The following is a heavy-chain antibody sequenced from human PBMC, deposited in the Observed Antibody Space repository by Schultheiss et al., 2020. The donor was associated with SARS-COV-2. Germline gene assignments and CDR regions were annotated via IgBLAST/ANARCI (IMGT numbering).Heavy chain of an antibody. D-gene: IGHD2-21*02. Sequence: GGSLRLSCAASGFTFSSYSMNWVRQAPGKGLEWVSSISSSSSYKYYADSVKGRFTISRDNAKNSLYLQMNSLRAEDTAVYYCVVTAIQFDYWGQGTLVTVSS. CDR3: VVTAIQFDY. J-gene: IGHJ4*02. CDR2: ISSSSSYK. V-gene: IGHV3-21*01. CDR1: GFTFSSYS.